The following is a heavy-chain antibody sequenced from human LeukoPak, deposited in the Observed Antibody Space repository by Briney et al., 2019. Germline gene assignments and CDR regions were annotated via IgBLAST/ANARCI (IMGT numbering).Heavy chain of an antibody. CDR3: AKDLGVYSYGYNWFDP. J-gene: IGHJ5*02. Sequence: PGGSLRLSCAASGFTFSSYGMHWVRQAPGKGLEWVVVISYDGSNKYYADSVKGRFTISRDNSKNTLYLQMNSLRAEDTAVYYCAKDLGVYSYGYNWFDPWGQGTLVTVSS. V-gene: IGHV3-30*18. CDR1: GFTFSSYG. D-gene: IGHD5-18*01. CDR2: ISYDGSNK.